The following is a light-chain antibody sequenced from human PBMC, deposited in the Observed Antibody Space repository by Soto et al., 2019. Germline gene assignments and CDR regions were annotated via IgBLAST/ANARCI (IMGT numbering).Light chain of an antibody. CDR1: NIGTKG. CDR3: QVWDSSTDHRV. Sequence: SYVLTQPPSVSVAPGQTARIPCGGNNIGTKGVHWYQQKPGQGPVLVVYDNSARSSGVPDRFSGSISGNTATLTITRVEAGDEADYYCQVWDSSTDHRVFGGGTKLTVL. V-gene: IGLV3-21*02. J-gene: IGLJ3*02. CDR2: DNS.